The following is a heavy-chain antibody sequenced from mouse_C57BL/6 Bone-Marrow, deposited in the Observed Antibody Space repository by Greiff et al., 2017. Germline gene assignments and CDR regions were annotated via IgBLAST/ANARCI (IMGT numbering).Heavy chain of an antibody. J-gene: IGHJ3*01. V-gene: IGHV5-17*01. CDR2: ISSGSSTI. CDR1: GFTFSDYG. Sequence: EVKLMESGGGLVKPGGSLKLSCAASGFTFSDYGMHWVRQAPEKGLEWVAYISSGSSTIYYADTVQGRFTISRDNAKNTLFLQMTSLRSEDTAMYYCARRWFAYWGQGTLVTVSA. CDR3: ARRWFAY.